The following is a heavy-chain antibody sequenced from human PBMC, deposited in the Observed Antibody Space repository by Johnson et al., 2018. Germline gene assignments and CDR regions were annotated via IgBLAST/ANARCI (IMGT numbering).Heavy chain of an antibody. V-gene: IGHV3-74*01. CDR2: ISSDGSST. CDR3: ARDPNDYLANYYYYMDV. Sequence: VQLQESGGGLVQPGGSLRLSCAASAFSFSSYWMNWVRQAPGKGLVWVARISSDGSSTSYTDSVQGRFTISRDNSKNTLYLQMNSLRAEDTAVYYCARDPNDYLANYYYYMDVWGKGTTVTVSS. CDR1: AFSFSSYW. J-gene: IGHJ6*03. D-gene: IGHD4/OR15-4a*01.